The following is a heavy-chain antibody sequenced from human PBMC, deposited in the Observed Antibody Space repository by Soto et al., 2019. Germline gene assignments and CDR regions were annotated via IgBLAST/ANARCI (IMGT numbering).Heavy chain of an antibody. Sequence: QLQLQESGPGLVNPSETLSLTCAVSGASISRTGFHWGWIRQPPGQGLEWLGSIYEVATTFYNSSLKSRVTISADTSKNHFSLNLRSVTAADTAVYYCARRGSGHTFDYWGQGTLVTVSS. CDR1: GASISRTGFH. D-gene: IGHD3-10*01. V-gene: IGHV4-39*01. CDR2: IYEVATT. CDR3: ARRGSGHTFDY. J-gene: IGHJ4*02.